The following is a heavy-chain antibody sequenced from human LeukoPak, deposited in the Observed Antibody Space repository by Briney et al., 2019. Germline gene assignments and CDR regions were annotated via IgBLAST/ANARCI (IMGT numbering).Heavy chain of an antibody. V-gene: IGHV3-23*01. J-gene: IGHJ4*02. D-gene: IGHD3-10*01. CDR3: AKAGYGSGSYPGDY. CDR1: GFTFSSYA. CDR2: ISGSGGST. Sequence: GGSLRLSCAASGFTFSSYAMSWVRQAPGKGLEWVSAISGSGGSTYYADSVKGRFTISRDNSKNTLYLQMNSLRVEDTAVYYCAKAGYGSGSYPGDYWGQGTLVTVSS.